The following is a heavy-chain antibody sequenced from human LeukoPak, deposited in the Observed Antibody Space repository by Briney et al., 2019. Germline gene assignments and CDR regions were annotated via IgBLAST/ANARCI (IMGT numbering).Heavy chain of an antibody. V-gene: IGHV3-7*01. CDR3: ARRRGYYEVDAYDI. J-gene: IGHJ3*02. D-gene: IGHD3-22*01. CDR1: GFSFSNHW. Sequence: GGSLRLSCAASGFSFSNHWMGWVRQAPGKGLEWVANINQFGSGEYYVDSVKGRFTISRDDAKYSVFLQMNSLRVEDTAMYYCARRRGYYEVDAYDIWGQGTMVAVSS. CDR2: INQFGSGE.